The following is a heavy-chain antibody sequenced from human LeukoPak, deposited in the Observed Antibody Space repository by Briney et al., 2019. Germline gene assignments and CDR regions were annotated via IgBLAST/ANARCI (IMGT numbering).Heavy chain of an antibody. D-gene: IGHD3-22*01. V-gene: IGHV3-23*01. CDR3: AKGDRSGYYYFDY. CDR2: FSGSGGTT. CDR1: GFTFSSYA. J-gene: IGHJ4*02. Sequence: GGSLRLSCAASGFTFSSYAMSWVRQAPGKGLEWVSAFSGSGGTTYYADSLKGRFTISRDNSKNTLYVQMNSLRAEDTAVYYCAKGDRSGYYYFDYWGQGTLVTVSS.